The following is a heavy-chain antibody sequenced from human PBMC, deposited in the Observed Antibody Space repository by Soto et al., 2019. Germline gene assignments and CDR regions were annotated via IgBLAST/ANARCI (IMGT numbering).Heavy chain of an antibody. Sequence: QVQLQESGPGLVKPSETLSLTCTVSGGSVSSGSYYWSWIRQPPGKGLEWIGYIYYSGSTNYNPSLQSRVGISVDQSKDQFPLKLSSVTAADTAVYYCARDVIYSYGYHNWFDPWGQGTLVTVSS. CDR2: IYYSGST. D-gene: IGHD5-18*01. CDR1: GGSVSSGSYY. CDR3: ARDVIYSYGYHNWFDP. J-gene: IGHJ5*02. V-gene: IGHV4-61*01.